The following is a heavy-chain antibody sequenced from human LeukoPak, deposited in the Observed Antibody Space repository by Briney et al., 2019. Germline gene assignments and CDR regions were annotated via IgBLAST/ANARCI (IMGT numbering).Heavy chain of an antibody. CDR2: INTEGSST. D-gene: IGHD3-9*01. CDR3: ASLGRYFDWFDY. Sequence: GGSLRLSCAASGFTFRTYWMHWVRRAPGKGLMWVSRINTEGSSTSYADSVKGRFTISRDNAKNTLYLQMNSLRAEDTAVYYCASLGRYFDWFDYWGQGTLVTVSS. J-gene: IGHJ4*02. CDR1: GFTFRTYW. V-gene: IGHV3-74*01.